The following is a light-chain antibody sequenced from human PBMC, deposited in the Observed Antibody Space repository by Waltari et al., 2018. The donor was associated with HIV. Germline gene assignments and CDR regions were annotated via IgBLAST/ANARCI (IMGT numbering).Light chain of an antibody. J-gene: IGKJ1*01. Sequence: DFVMTKSPLSLPVTPGEPASISCRSSQSLLHRNGYNYLDWYLQKPGQSPHLMIYLGSNRASGVPDRFSGSGSGTDFTLEISRVEAEDVGVYYCMQALQAPRTFGQGTKVEIK. CDR2: LGS. CDR1: QSLLHRNGYNY. V-gene: IGKV2-28*01. CDR3: MQALQAPRT.